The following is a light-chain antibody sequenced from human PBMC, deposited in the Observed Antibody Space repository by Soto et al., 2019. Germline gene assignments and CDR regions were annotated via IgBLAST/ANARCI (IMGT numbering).Light chain of an antibody. J-gene: IGKJ1*01. CDR2: AAS. Sequence: DIQMTQSPSSLSASVGDRVTITCRASQSISSYFNWYQQKPGKAPKLLIYAASSLQSGVPSRFSGSGSGTDFTLTISSPQPEDFATYYCQQSYSTPRTFGQGTKVDIK. V-gene: IGKV1-39*01. CDR1: QSISSY. CDR3: QQSYSTPRT.